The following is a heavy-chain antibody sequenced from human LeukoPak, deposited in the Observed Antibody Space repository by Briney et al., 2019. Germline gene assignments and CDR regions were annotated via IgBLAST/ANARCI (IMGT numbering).Heavy chain of an antibody. CDR1: GGSFSGYY. J-gene: IGHJ4*02. CDR2: INHSGST. CDR3: ARISCSSTSCYNDY. D-gene: IGHD2-2*02. V-gene: IGHV4-34*01. Sequence: SETLSLTCAVYGGSFSGYYWSWIRQPRGKGLEWIGEINHSGSTNYNPSLKSRVTISVDTSKNQFSLKLSSVTAADTAVYYCARISCSSTSCYNDYWGQGTLVTVSS.